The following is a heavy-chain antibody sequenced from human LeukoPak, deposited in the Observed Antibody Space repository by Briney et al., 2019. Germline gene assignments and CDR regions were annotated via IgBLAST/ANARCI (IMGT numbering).Heavy chain of an antibody. D-gene: IGHD1-26*01. CDR1: GGSISSYY. J-gene: IGHJ4*02. CDR2: IQTRGST. Sequence: PSETLSLICTVSGGSISSYYWSWIRQPAGKGLEWIGRIQTRGSTNYNPSLKSRVTMSVDTSKNQFSLNLSSVTAADTAVYYCARGLSGSGSYGHFDYWGQGTLVTVSS. CDR3: ARGLSGSGSYGHFDY. V-gene: IGHV4-4*07.